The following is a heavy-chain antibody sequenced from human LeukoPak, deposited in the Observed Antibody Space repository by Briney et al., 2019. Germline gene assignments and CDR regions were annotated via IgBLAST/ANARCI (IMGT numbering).Heavy chain of an antibody. J-gene: IGHJ4*02. D-gene: IGHD4-11*01. CDR1: GGSISSGGYY. CDR3: ARATVTTGTREY. CDR2: IYHSGST. Sequence: SQTLSLTCTVSGGSISSGGYYWSWIRQPPGKGLEWIGYIYHSGSTYYNPSLKSRVTISVDRSKNQFSLKLSSVTAADTAVYYCARATVTTGTREYWGQGTLVTVFS. V-gene: IGHV4-30-2*01.